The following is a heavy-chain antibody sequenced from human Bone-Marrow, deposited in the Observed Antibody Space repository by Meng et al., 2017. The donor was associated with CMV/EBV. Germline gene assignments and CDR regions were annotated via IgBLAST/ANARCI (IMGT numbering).Heavy chain of an antibody. J-gene: IGHJ6*02. CDR1: GFTFSSYS. V-gene: IGHV3-21*01. D-gene: IGHD2-2*01. CDR3: ASGGHSSTSCYYV. CDR2: ISSSSSYI. Sequence: SCAASGFTFSSYSMNWVRQAPGKGLEWVSSISSSSSYIYYADSVKGRFTTSRDNAKNSLYLQMNSLRAEDTAVYYCASGGHSSTSCYYVWGQGATVTVSS.